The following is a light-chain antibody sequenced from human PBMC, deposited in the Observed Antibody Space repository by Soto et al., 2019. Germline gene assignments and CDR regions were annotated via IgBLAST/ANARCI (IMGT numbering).Light chain of an antibody. CDR1: SSDIGVYNY. V-gene: IGLV2-14*01. J-gene: IGLJ2*01. Sequence: QPVLTQPASVSGSPGQSITISCTGTSSDIGVYNYVSWYQQHPGKAPKLMIYEVSNRPSGVSSRFSGSKSGNTASLTISGLQAEDEADYYCSSYTGSSTLVVFGGGTQLTVL. CDR2: EVS. CDR3: SSYTGSSTLVV.